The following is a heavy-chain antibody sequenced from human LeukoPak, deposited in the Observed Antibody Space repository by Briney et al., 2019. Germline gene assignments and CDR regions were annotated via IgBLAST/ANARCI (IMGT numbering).Heavy chain of an antibody. CDR2: INTAGTTT. V-gene: IGHV3-74*01. D-gene: IGHD4-11*01. Sequence: GGSLRLSCAASGFTFSSYSMNWVRQAPGKGLVWVSRINTAGTTTTYADSVKGRFTISRDNAKNTLYLQMNSLRAEDTAVYYCTRVGTTDDYWGQGTLVTVSS. CDR1: GFTFSSYS. J-gene: IGHJ4*02. CDR3: TRVGTTDDY.